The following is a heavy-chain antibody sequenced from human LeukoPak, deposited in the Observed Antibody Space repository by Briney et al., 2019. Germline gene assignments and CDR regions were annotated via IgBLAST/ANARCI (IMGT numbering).Heavy chain of an antibody. V-gene: IGHV4-30-2*01. CDR1: GGSISSGGYS. J-gene: IGHJ5*02. CDR2: VYHSGST. Sequence: SETESLTCAVSGGSISSGGYSWSWIRQPPGKGLEWIGYVYHSGSTYHNPSLKSRVTISVDRAKNQFSLKLTSVTAADTAVYSCARGEFWGSYRPPAAWGQGTLVTVSS. CDR3: ARGEFWGSYRPPAA. D-gene: IGHD3-16*02.